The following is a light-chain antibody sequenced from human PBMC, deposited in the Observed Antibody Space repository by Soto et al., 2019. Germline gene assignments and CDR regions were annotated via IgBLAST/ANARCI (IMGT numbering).Light chain of an antibody. Sequence: QSVLTQPPSVSGAPGQRVTTSCTGSSSNIGAGYDVHWYQHLPGTAPKLLIYGNSNRPSGVPDRFSGSKSGTSASLAITGLQAEDEADYYCQSYDNSLSGYVFGTGTKVTVL. V-gene: IGLV1-40*01. CDR3: QSYDNSLSGYV. CDR2: GNS. CDR1: SSNIGAGYD. J-gene: IGLJ1*01.